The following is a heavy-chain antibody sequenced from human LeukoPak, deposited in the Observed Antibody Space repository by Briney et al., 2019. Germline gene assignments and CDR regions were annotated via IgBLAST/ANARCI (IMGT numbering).Heavy chain of an antibody. CDR2: ISYDGNNK. D-gene: IGHD5-18*01. CDR1: GFTFSSYG. CDR3: AKDPSLYSYGTNYFDY. Sequence: GGSLRLSCAASGFTFSSYGMHWVRQAPGKGLEWVAVISYDGNNKYYADSVKGRFTISRDNSKNTLYLQMNSLGAEDTAVYYCAKDPSLYSYGTNYFDYWGQGTLVTVSS. V-gene: IGHV3-30*18. J-gene: IGHJ4*02.